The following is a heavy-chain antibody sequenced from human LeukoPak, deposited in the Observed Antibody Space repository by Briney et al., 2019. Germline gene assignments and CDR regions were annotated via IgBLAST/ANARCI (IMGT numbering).Heavy chain of an antibody. Sequence: SETLSLTCTVSGYSISSGYYWGWIRQPPGKGLEWIGSIYHSGSTFYNSSLKSRVTISVDTSKNQFSLKLTSATAADTAVYYCARLAPRYYYHYRHVWGKGTTVTVSS. V-gene: IGHV4-38-2*02. J-gene: IGHJ6*03. CDR3: ARLAPRYYYHYRHV. CDR1: GYSISSGYY. CDR2: IYHSGST. D-gene: IGHD2-15*01.